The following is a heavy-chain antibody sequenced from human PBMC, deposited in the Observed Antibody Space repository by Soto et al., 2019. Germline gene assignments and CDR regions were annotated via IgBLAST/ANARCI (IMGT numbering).Heavy chain of an antibody. Sequence: QVQLQESGPGLVKPSQTLSLTCTVSGGSISSGGYYWSWIRQHPGKGLEWIGYIYLSGSTYYNPSLKSRVTISVDTSKNQFSLKLSSVTVADTAVYYCAREAAGILNWFDPWGQGTLVTVSS. J-gene: IGHJ5*02. CDR2: IYLSGST. D-gene: IGHD6-25*01. CDR1: GGSISSGGYY. CDR3: AREAAGILNWFDP. V-gene: IGHV4-31*03.